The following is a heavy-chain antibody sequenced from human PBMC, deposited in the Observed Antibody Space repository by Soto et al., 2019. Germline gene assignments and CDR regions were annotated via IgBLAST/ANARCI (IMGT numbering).Heavy chain of an antibody. CDR1: GYSFTSLD. J-gene: IGHJ4*02. Sequence: VQLVQSGAEVREPGASVKVSCKASGYSFTSLDINWVRQTAGQGLEWMGWMEPSTGRTGYAQKFQGRVTMTRDTALNTGYMELTTLTSDNTAFYYCARGVSSGVDYCGQGTLVIVSS. D-gene: IGHD3-10*01. CDR3: ARGVSSGVDY. V-gene: IGHV1-8*01. CDR2: MEPSTGRT.